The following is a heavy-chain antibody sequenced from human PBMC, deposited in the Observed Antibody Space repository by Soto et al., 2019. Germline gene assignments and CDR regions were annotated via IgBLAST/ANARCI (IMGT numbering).Heavy chain of an antibody. J-gene: IGHJ4*02. CDR1: GFTFSSYG. Sequence: PGGSLRLSCAASGFTFSSYGMHWVRQAPGKGLEWVAVIWYDGSNKYYADSVKGRFTISRDNSKNTLYLQMNSLRAEDTAVYYCASPDSSGTAAGYWGQGTLVTVSS. D-gene: IGHD3-22*01. V-gene: IGHV3-33*01. CDR2: IWYDGSNK. CDR3: ASPDSSGTAAGY.